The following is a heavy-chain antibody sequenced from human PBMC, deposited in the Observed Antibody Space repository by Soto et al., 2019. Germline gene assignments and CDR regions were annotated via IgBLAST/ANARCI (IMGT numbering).Heavy chain of an antibody. V-gene: IGHV1-46*01. CDR3: ARGSPGLFTMIVVPFDI. CDR1: GYTFTSYY. J-gene: IGHJ3*02. CDR2: INPSGGST. Sequence: QVQLVQSGAEVKKPGASVKVSCKASGYTFTSYYMHWVRQAPGQGLEWMGIINPSGGSTSYAQKFQGRVTMAKDTSTSTVYMELSSLRSEDTAVYYCARGSPGLFTMIVVPFDIWGQGTMVTVSS. D-gene: IGHD3-22*01.